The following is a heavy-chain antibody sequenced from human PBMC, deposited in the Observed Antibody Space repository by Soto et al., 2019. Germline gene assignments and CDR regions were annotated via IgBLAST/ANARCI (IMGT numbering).Heavy chain of an antibody. CDR2: ISTSGSTV. Sequence: PGGSLRLSCAASRFTFSTYEMNWARQAPGKGLEWVSYISTSGSTVYYADSVKGRFTISRDNTRNSLYLQMNSLRDEDTALYYCVRYCSTTLCNGVATRTFDYWGQGTLVTVSS. V-gene: IGHV3-48*03. CDR1: RFTFSTYE. J-gene: IGHJ4*02. D-gene: IGHD2-2*01. CDR3: VRYCSTTLCNGVATRTFDY.